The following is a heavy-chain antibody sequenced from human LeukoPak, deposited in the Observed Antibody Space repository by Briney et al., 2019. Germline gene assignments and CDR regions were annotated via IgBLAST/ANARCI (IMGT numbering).Heavy chain of an antibody. J-gene: IGHJ5*02. D-gene: IGHD2-21*02. Sequence: ASQTLSLTCTVSGGSISSGDYYWSWIRQPPGKGLEWIGYIYYSGSTYYNPSLKSRVTISVDTSKNQFSLKLSSVTAADTAVYYCARAGEGGGDLDYNWLDPWGQGTLVTVSS. CDR3: ARAGEGGGDLDYNWLDP. CDR1: GGSISSGDYY. CDR2: IYYSGST. V-gene: IGHV4-30-4*01.